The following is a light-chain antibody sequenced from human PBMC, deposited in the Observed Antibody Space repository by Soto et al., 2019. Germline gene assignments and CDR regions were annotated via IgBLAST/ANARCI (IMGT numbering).Light chain of an antibody. Sequence: EIVMTQSPATLSVSPGERATLSCRASQSVSRHVAWYQQRPGQAPRLLIYDASTRATGTPARFSGSGSGTEFTLTISSLQSGDFAAYYCQQYNNWPITFGQGTRLEIK. V-gene: IGKV3-15*01. CDR3: QQYNNWPIT. J-gene: IGKJ5*01. CDR1: QSVSRH. CDR2: DAS.